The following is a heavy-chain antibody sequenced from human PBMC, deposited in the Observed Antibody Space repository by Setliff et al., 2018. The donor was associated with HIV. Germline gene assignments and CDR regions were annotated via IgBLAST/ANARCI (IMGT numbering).Heavy chain of an antibody. J-gene: IGHJ6*03. CDR1: GGSISNNNYY. Sequence: SETLSLTCTVSGGSISNNNYYWGWIRQPPGKGLEWVGSIYYSGSTYYNPSLKSRVTISVDTSKNQFSLKLSSVTAADTAVYYCARSKKRGDYYYYYYYMDVWGKGTTVTVSS. CDR3: ARSKKRGDYYYYYYYMDV. CDR2: IYYSGST. D-gene: IGHD3-16*01. V-gene: IGHV4-39*07.